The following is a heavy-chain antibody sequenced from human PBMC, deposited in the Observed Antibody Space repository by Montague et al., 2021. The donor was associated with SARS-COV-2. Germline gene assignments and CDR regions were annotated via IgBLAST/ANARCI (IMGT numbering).Heavy chain of an antibody. CDR1: GGSCSGYC. J-gene: IGHJ4*02. CDR3: ARGAPGY. Sequence: SETLSLTCAGYGGSCSGYCWAWIGRSPGWGLVWIWGSKHSGGTKYNPSLKSRVTISVDTSKNQFSLDLTSVTAADTAVYYCARGAPGYWGQGTLVTVSS. V-gene: IGHV4-34*01. CDR2: SKHSGGT.